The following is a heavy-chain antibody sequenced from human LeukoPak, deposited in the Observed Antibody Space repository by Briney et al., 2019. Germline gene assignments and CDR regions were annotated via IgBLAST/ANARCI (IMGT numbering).Heavy chain of an antibody. CDR1: GYTFSSYH. D-gene: IGHD2-2*01. Sequence: ASVKVSCKASGYTFSSYHISWVRQAPGPGLERMGRVSGHSGNTHYAEKFQGRVTMTIDKSTTTAYMDLRSLRSDDTAVYYCARGLGYCSSTTCYGELPGDYWSRGTLVTVSS. CDR2: VSGHSGNT. V-gene: IGHV1-18*01. J-gene: IGHJ4*02. CDR3: ARGLGYCSSTTCYGELPGDY.